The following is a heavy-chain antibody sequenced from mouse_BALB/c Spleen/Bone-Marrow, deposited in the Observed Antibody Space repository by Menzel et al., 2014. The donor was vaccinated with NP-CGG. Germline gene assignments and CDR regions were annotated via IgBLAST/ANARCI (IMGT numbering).Heavy chain of an antibody. CDR1: GFSLKNYG. V-gene: IGHV2-9*02. CDR3: ARDWAYGNWYFDV. CDR2: IGPGGGT. D-gene: IGHD2-1*01. J-gene: IGHJ1*01. Sequence: QVQLQQSGPGLVAPSQSLSITCTVSGFSLKNYGVHWVRQPPGKGLEWLGVIGPGGGTNYNSALMSRLSISIDNSKSQVFLKMNSLQTDDTAMYYCARDWAYGNWYFDVWCAWTPVTVSS.